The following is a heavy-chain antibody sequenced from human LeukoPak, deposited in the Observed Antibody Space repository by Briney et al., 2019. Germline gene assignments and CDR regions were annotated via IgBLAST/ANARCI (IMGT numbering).Heavy chain of an antibody. D-gene: IGHD3-22*01. J-gene: IGHJ4*02. V-gene: IGHV4-4*02. Sequence: SETLSLTCAVSGGSISSSNCWSWVRQPPGKGLEWIGEIYHSGSTNYNPSLKSRVTISVDKSKNQFSLKLSSVTAADTAVYYCARDGNDYDSSGYWRPFDYWGQGTLVTVSS. CDR1: GGSISSSNC. CDR3: ARDGNDYDSSGYWRPFDY. CDR2: IYHSGST.